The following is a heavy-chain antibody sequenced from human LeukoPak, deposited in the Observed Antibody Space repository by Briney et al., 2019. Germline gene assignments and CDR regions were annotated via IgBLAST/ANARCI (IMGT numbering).Heavy chain of an antibody. CDR2: INPNSGGT. D-gene: IGHD3-9*01. J-gene: IGHJ4*02. V-gene: IGHV1-2*02. CDR3: ARGWGPTGLDY. Sequence: GASVKVSCKSIGDTFTDYHIHWLRQAPGQGLEWMGWINPNSGGTILAQKFQGRVTMTRDTSIKTAYMDLTSLKSDDTAVYYCARGWGPTGLDYWGQGTLVTVSS. CDR1: GDTFTDYH.